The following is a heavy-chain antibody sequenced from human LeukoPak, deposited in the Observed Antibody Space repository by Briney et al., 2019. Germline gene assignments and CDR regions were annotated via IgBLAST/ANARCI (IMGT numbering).Heavy chain of an antibody. CDR2: IYTIGST. Sequence: PSETLSLTCTVSGGSFSSHWWSWVRQPAGKGLECIGRIYTIGSTNYNPSLKSRVTMSVDTSKNQFSLKLSSVTAADTAVYYCARDGSRGVHIWWGQGTLVTVSS. J-gene: IGHJ4*02. V-gene: IGHV4-4*07. D-gene: IGHD3-10*01. CDR1: GGSFSSHW. CDR3: ARDGSRGVHIW.